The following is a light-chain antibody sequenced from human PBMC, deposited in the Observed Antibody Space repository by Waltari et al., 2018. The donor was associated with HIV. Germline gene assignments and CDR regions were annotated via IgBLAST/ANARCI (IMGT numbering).Light chain of an antibody. CDR3: QQYENWPLT. CDR2: DSS. V-gene: IGKV3-15*01. CDR1: QSVSRN. J-gene: IGKJ4*01. Sequence: EIVMTQSPGTLSVSPGERATLSCRDSQSVSRNLAWYQQKPGQATRLFIYDSSTRSTGIPARFSGSGSGMEFTLTISSLQSEDFAVYYCQQYENWPLTFGGGTKVGT.